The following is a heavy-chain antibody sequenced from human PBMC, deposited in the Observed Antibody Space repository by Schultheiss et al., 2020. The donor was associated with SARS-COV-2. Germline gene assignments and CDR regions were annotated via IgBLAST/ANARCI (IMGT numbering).Heavy chain of an antibody. V-gene: IGHV3-30*01. CDR3: ARDGITMITDAFDI. CDR1: GFTFSSYA. J-gene: IGHJ3*02. Sequence: GGSLRLSCAASGFTFSSYAMHWVRQAPGKGLEWVAVISYDGNTEFYADSVKGRFTISRDKSKNTLYLQMNSLRDEDTAVYYCARDGITMITDAFDIWGQGTVVTVSS. CDR2: ISYDGNTE. D-gene: IGHD3-22*01.